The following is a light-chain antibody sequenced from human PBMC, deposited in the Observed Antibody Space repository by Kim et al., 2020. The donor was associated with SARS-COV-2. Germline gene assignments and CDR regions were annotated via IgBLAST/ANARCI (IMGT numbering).Light chain of an antibody. CDR1: KLGDKY. Sequence: SYELTQPPSVSVSPGQTASISCSGDKLGDKYACWYQQKPGQSPVLVIYQDSKRPSGIPERFSGSNSGNTATLTISGTQAMDEADYYCKAWDTNTGVFGTG. CDR2: QDS. CDR3: KAWDTNTGV. J-gene: IGLJ1*01. V-gene: IGLV3-1*01.